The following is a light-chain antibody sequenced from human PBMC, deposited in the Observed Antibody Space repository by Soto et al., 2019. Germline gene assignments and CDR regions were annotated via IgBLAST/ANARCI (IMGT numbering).Light chain of an antibody. J-gene: IGLJ3*02. CDR3: SSYTSSSTPYV. V-gene: IGLV2-14*01. CDR1: SSDVGGYNY. CDR2: DVS. Sequence: QSALTQPASVSGSPGQSITISCTGTSSDVGGYNYVSRYQQHPGKAPKLMIYDVSNRPSGVSNRFSGSKSGNTASLTISGLQAEDEADYYCSSYTSSSTPYVFGGGTKLTVL.